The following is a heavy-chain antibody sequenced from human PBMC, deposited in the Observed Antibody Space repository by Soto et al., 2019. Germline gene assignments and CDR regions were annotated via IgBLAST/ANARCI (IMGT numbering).Heavy chain of an antibody. CDR2: IWYDGSNK. CDR1: GFTFSSYG. V-gene: IGHV3-33*01. D-gene: IGHD2-2*01. J-gene: IGHJ6*02. CDR3: ARDPSDIVLVPAAISASSHYYYGMDV. Sequence: QVQLVESGGGVVQPGRSLRLSCAASGFTFSSYGMHWVRQAPGKGLEWVAVIWYDGSNKYYADSVKGRFTISRDNSKNTLYLQMNSLRAEDTAVYYCARDPSDIVLVPAAISASSHYYYGMDVWGQGTTVTVSS.